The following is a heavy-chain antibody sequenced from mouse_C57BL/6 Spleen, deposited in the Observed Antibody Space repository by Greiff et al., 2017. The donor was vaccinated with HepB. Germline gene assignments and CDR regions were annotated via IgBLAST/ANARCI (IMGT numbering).Heavy chain of an antibody. V-gene: IGHV5-17*01. Sequence: DVKLVESGGGLVKPGGSLKLSCAASGFTFSDYGMHWVRQAPEKGLEWVAYISSGSSTIYYADTVKGRFTISRDNAKNTLFLQMTSLRSEDTAMYYCARSSYDGYYGYWGQGTTLTVSS. CDR1: GFTFSDYG. D-gene: IGHD2-3*01. CDR2: ISSGSSTI. J-gene: IGHJ2*01. CDR3: ARSSYDGYYGY.